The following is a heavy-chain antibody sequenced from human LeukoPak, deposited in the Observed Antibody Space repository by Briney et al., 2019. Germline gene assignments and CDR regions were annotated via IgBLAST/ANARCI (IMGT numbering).Heavy chain of an antibody. Sequence: SETLSLTCTVSGGSISSYYWSWIRQPPGKGLEWIGYIYYSGSTNYTPSLKTRVTISVDTSKNQSSLKLSSVTAADTAVYYCARQYSSGSRVAFDIWGQGTMVTVSS. J-gene: IGHJ3*02. CDR2: IYYSGST. D-gene: IGHD3-10*01. CDR3: ARQYSSGSRVAFDI. CDR1: GGSISSYY. V-gene: IGHV4-59*08.